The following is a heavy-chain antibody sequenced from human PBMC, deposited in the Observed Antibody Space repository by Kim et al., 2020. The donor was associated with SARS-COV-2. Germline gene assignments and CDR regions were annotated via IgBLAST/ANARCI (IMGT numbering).Heavy chain of an antibody. J-gene: IGHJ4*02. CDR3: ARGRDQGGSSWYGGWNYFDY. D-gene: IGHD6-13*01. Sequence: FTISRHNSKNTLYLQMNSLRAEDTAVYYCARGRDQGGSSWYGGWNYFDYWGQGTLVTVSS. V-gene: IGHV3-53*04.